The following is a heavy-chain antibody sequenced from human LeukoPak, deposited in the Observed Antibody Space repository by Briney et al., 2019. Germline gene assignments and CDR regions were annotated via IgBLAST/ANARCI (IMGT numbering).Heavy chain of an antibody. CDR1: GGSISSGGYS. Sequence: SETLSLTCAVSGGSISSGGYSWSWIRQPPGKGLEWIGYIYHSGSTYYNPSLKSRVTISVDTSKNQFSLKLSSVTAADTAVYYCARGPRIAAAGQNYYYYGVDVWGQGSTVTVSS. V-gene: IGHV4-30-2*01. CDR3: ARGPRIAAAGQNYYYYGVDV. J-gene: IGHJ6*02. CDR2: IYHSGST. D-gene: IGHD6-13*01.